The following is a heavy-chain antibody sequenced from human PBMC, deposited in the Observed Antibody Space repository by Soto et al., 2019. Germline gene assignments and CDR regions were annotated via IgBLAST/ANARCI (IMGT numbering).Heavy chain of an antibody. CDR1: GFTFSSYS. CDR3: AGAGIVVVPAAPLGAAFDI. V-gene: IGHV3-21*01. J-gene: IGHJ3*02. Sequence: EVQLVESGGGLVKPGGSLRLSCAASGFTFSSYSMNWVRQAPGKGLEWVSSISSSSSYIYYADSVKGRFTISRDNAKNSLYLQMNSLRAEDTAVYYCAGAGIVVVPAAPLGAAFDIWGQGTMVTVSS. D-gene: IGHD2-2*01. CDR2: ISSSSSYI.